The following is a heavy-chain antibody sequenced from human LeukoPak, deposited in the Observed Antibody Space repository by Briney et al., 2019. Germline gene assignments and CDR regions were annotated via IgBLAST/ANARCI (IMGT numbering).Heavy chain of an antibody. CDR3: ARGFRALDY. Sequence: GGSLRLSCAASGFTFSSYWMTWVRQAPGKGLEWVANIKQDGSEKYYVDSVRGRFTISRDNAKNSLYLQMNSLSAEDTAVYYCARGFRALDYWGQGTLVTVSS. CDR2: IKQDGSEK. V-gene: IGHV3-7*01. J-gene: IGHJ4*02. CDR1: GFTFSSYW. D-gene: IGHD3-10*01.